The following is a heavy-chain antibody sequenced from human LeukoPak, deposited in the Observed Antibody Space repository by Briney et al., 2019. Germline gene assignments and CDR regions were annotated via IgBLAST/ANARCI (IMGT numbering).Heavy chain of an antibody. CDR2: AYHRSKWNI. D-gene: IGHD3-10*01. J-gene: IGHJ4*02. CDR3: ARGAVRGGTNFDY. CDR1: GDSVSGSPAV. Sequence: SQTLSLTCAISGDSVSGSPAVWNWIRQSPSRGLEWLGRAYHRSKWNIDYAESVKGRIAITPDTSKNQLSLQLDSVTPEDTAVYYCARGAVRGGTNFDYWGQGTLVAVSS. V-gene: IGHV6-1*01.